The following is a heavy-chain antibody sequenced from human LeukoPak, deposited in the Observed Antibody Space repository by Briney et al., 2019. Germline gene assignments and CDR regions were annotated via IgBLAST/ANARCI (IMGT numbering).Heavy chain of an antibody. V-gene: IGHV4-34*01. D-gene: IGHD3-16*01. CDR3: ASGVGGGGDY. CDR2: INHSGST. J-gene: IGHJ4*02. CDR1: GGSFSGYY. Sequence: SETLSLTCAVYGGSFSGYYWSWIRQPPGKGLEWIGEINHSGSTNYNPSLKSRVTISVDTSKNQFSLKLSSVTAADTAVYYCASGVGGGGDYWGQGTLVTVYS.